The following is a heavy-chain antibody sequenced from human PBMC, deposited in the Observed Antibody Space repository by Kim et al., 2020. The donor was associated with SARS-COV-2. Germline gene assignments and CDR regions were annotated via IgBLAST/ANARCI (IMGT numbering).Heavy chain of an antibody. V-gene: IGHV3-30*18. Sequence: GGSLRLSCAASGFTFSSYGMHWVRQAPGKGLEWVAVISYDGSNKYYADSVKGRFTISRDNSKNTLYLQMNSLRAEDTAVYYCAKDRESYYYYYGMDVWG. CDR2: ISYDGSNK. CDR1: GFTFSSYG. CDR3: AKDRESYYYYYGMDV. J-gene: IGHJ6*02.